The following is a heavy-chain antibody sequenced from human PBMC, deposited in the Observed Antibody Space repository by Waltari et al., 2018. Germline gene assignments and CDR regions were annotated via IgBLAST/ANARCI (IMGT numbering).Heavy chain of an antibody. Sequence: QVHLVQSGSELKKPGASVAVSGKASGYDFTIYAINWVRQAPGQGLEWMGWINTDTGTPTYAQAFRGRFVFSLDTSVSTAYLQMNSLKAEDTAVYYCARDEGGEAFDVWGQGTLVTVSS. D-gene: IGHD1-26*01. J-gene: IGHJ3*01. CDR2: INTDTGTP. V-gene: IGHV7-4-1*02. CDR3: ARDEGGEAFDV. CDR1: GYDFTIYA.